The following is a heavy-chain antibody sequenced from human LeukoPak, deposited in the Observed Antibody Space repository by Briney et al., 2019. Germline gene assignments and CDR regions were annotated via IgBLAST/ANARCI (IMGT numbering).Heavy chain of an antibody. V-gene: IGHV3-33*06. D-gene: IGHD2-15*01. CDR3: AKDLVVTPFDY. J-gene: IGHJ4*02. CDR1: GFTFSSYG. Sequence: GGSLRLSCAASGFTFSSYGMHWVRQAPGKGLEWVAVIWYDGSNKYYADSVKGRFTISRDNSKNTLYLQMNSLRAEDTAVYYCAKDLVVTPFDYWGQGTLVTVSS. CDR2: IWYDGSNK.